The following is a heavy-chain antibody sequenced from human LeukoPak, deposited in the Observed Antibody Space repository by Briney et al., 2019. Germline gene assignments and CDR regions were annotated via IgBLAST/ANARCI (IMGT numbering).Heavy chain of an antibody. CDR2: ISAYNGNT. CDR1: GYTFTSYG. Sequence: ASVKVSCKASGYTFTSYGISWVRQAPGQGLEWMGWISAYNGNTNYAQKFQGRVTITRNTSISTAYMELSSLRSEDTAVYYCARGSLRLLWFGELLDSRYYYMDVWGKGTTVTVSS. CDR3: ARGSLRLLWFGELLDSRYYYMDV. V-gene: IGHV1-18*01. J-gene: IGHJ6*03. D-gene: IGHD3-10*01.